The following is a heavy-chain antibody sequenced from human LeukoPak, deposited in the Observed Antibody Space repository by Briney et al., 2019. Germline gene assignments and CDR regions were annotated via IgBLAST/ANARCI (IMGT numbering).Heavy chain of an antibody. D-gene: IGHD2-2*02. CDR1: NISVSDHF. V-gene: IGHV3-53*01. CDR3: TSSRYKSGPRPRYFQH. J-gene: IGHJ1*01. CDR2: LYTGGRT. Sequence: PGGSLRLSCAASNISVSDHFVTWVRQAPGKGLNSVPVLYTGGRTFYAESVQGRFTISRDNSLNTLFLQMDNLRGDDTAVYYCTSSRYKSGPRPRYFQHWGQGTLVTVSS.